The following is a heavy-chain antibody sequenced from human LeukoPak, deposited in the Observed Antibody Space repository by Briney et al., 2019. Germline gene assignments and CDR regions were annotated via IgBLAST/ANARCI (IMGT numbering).Heavy chain of an antibody. V-gene: IGHV4-39*01. Sequence: PSETPSLTCTVSGGSISSSDYYWAWIRQPPGKGLEWIGSIYYSGITYTGITYYNPSLKNRITISEDTSKNQFSLKLSSVTAADTAVYYCARRPYYDSSGQFDYWGQGILVTVSS. CDR3: ARRPYYDSSGQFDY. CDR2: IYYSGITYTGIT. CDR1: GGSISSSDYY. J-gene: IGHJ4*02. D-gene: IGHD3-22*01.